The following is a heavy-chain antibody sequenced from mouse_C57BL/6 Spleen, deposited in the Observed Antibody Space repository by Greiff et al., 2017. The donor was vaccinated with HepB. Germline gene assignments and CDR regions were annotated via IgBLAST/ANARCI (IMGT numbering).Heavy chain of an antibody. CDR2: IYPRSGNT. J-gene: IGHJ2*01. CDR1: GYTFTSYG. V-gene: IGHV1-81*01. D-gene: IGHD2-4*01. CDR3: ARRGSSDYDSYYFDY. Sequence: QVQLQQSGAELARPGASVKLSCKASGYTFTSYGISWVKQRTGQGLEWIGEIYPRSGNTYYNEKFKGKATLTADKSSSTAYMELRSLTSEDSAVYFCARRGSSDYDSYYFDYWGQGTTLTVSS.